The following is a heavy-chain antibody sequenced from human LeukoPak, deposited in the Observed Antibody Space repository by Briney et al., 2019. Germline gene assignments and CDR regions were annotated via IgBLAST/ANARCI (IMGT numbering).Heavy chain of an antibody. V-gene: IGHV3-43*01. J-gene: IGHJ4*01. CDR3: AKDLGKVIAAAGTSGFDS. CDR1: GFNFDDYS. Sequence: GGSLRLSCAASGFNFDDYSIHWVRQIPGKSLEWVSLINLDGCNTFYADSVKGRFTISSDTRRNVLYLQMISMRTEDTALYYCAKDLGKVIAAAGTSGFDSWGRGTLVTVSS. CDR2: INLDGCNT. D-gene: IGHD6-13*01.